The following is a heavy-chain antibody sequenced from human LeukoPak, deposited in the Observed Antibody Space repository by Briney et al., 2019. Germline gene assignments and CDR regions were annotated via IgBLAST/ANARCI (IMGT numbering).Heavy chain of an antibody. D-gene: IGHD7-27*01. J-gene: IGHJ3*02. CDR2: IWYDGSNK. CDR1: GFTFSSYV. V-gene: IGHV3-33*01. CDR3: ARDGLGNDPFDI. Sequence: GGSLRLSCAASGFTFSSYVMHWVRQAPGKGLEWVAVIWYDGSNKYYADSVKGRFTISRDNSKNTLYLQMNSPRAEDTAVYYCARDGLGNDPFDIWGQGTMVTVSS.